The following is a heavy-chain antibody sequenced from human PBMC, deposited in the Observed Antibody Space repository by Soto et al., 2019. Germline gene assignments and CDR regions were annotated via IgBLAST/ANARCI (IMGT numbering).Heavy chain of an antibody. V-gene: IGHV1-46*01. D-gene: IGHD3-10*01. CDR2: INPSGGST. Sequence: ASVKVSCKASGYTFTSYYMHWVRQAPGQGLEWMGIINPSGGSTSYAQKFQGRVTMTRDTSTSTVYMELSSLRSEDTAVYYCARGRGMVRGAGYWYLDLWGRGTLVTVSS. CDR1: GYTFTSYY. J-gene: IGHJ2*01. CDR3: ARGRGMVRGAGYWYLDL.